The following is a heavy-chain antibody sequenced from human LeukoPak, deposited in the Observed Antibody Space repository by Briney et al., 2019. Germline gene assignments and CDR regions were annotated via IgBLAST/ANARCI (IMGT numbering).Heavy chain of an antibody. D-gene: IGHD3-10*01. J-gene: IGHJ4*02. V-gene: IGHV1-69*05. Sequence: SVKVSCKASGGTFSSYAISWVRQAPGQGLEWMGGIIPIFGTANYAQKFQGRVTITTDESTSTAYMELSSLRSEDTAVYYCARDAGWYYYGSGSEGILNTDYWGQGTLFTVSS. CDR2: IIPIFGTA. CDR3: ARDAGWYYYGSGSEGILNTDY. CDR1: GGTFSSYA.